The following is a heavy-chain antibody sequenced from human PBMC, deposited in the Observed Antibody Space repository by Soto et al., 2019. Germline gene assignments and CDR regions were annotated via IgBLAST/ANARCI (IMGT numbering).Heavy chain of an antibody. CDR1: GYTFINYG. V-gene: IGHV1-18*04. D-gene: IGHD4-17*01. Sequence: QVQLMQSGAEVKKSGASVKVSCKASGYTFINYGIIWVRQAPGQGLKWMGWITAYNGSTKYARKFQDRVTMTTDTATSPAYMELRSLRSDDTAVYFCARDDFGDLWRSPDVWGQGTMVTVSS. CDR2: ITAYNGST. CDR3: ARDDFGDLWRSPDV. J-gene: IGHJ3*01.